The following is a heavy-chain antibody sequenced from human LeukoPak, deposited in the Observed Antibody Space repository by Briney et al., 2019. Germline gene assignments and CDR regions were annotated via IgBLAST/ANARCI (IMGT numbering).Heavy chain of an antibody. D-gene: IGHD3-16*01. CDR1: GFTFSSYA. V-gene: IGHV3-53*01. CDR2: IYSGGST. CDR3: ARYYDYGGGY. Sequence: GGSLRLSCAASGFTFSSYAMHWVRQAPGKGLEWVSVIYSGGSTYYADSVKGRFTISRDNSKNTLYLQMNSLRAEDTAVYYCARYYDYGGGYWGQGTLVTVSS. J-gene: IGHJ4*02.